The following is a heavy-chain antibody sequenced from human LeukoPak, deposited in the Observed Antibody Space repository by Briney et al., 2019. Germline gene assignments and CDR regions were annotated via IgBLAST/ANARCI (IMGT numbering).Heavy chain of an antibody. V-gene: IGHV1-24*01. CDR1: GYTLTELS. D-gene: IGHD6-19*01. CDR3: ATGASGWSSRWFDP. J-gene: IGHJ5*02. CDR2: FYPEDGET. Sequence: ASVKVSCKVSGYTLTELSMHWVRQAPGKGLEWMGGFYPEDGETIYAQKFQGRVTMTEDTSTDTAYMELSSLRSEDTAVYYCATGASGWSSRWFDPWGQGTLVTVSS.